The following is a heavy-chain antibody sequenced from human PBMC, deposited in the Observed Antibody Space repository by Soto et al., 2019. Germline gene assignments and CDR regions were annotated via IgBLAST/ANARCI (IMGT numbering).Heavy chain of an antibody. CDR1: GFTFTTYG. J-gene: IGHJ4*02. Sequence: LRLSCAASGFTFTTYGMNWVRRAPGKGLEWVAVISYDGSNKLYSDSVRGRFAISRDNSKNALYLQMDSLRPEDTAVYYCAKDRGYCSSAIGFNIPVFDYWGQGAPVTVSS. CDR2: ISYDGSNK. CDR3: AKDRGYCSSAIGFNIPVFDY. V-gene: IGHV3-30*18. D-gene: IGHD2-2*01.